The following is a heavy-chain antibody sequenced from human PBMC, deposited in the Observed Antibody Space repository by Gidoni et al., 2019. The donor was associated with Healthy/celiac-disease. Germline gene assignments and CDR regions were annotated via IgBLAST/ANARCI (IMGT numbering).Heavy chain of an antibody. CDR2: ISYDGSNK. J-gene: IGHJ1*01. CDR1: GFTFSSYA. CDR3: ARDRRGYGDPSAEYFQH. V-gene: IGHV3-30-3*01. Sequence: QVQLVESGGGVVQPGRSLRLSCAASGFTFSSYAMHWVRQAPGKGLEWVAVISYDGSNKYYADSVKGRFTISRDNSKNTLYLQMNSLRAEDTAVYYCARDRRGYGDPSAEYFQHWGQGTLVTVSS. D-gene: IGHD4-17*01.